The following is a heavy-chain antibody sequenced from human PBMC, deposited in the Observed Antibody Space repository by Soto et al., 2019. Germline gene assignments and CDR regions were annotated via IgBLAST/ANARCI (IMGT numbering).Heavy chain of an antibody. CDR2: IYYSGST. V-gene: IGHV4-59*04. CDR1: GGSISSYY. J-gene: IGHJ4*02. CDR3: ARLEGLATTSYYFDF. D-gene: IGHD1-1*01. Sequence: PSETLSLTCTVSGGSISSYYWSWIRQPPGKGLEWIGYIYYSGSTYYNPSLKTRVTISLDKSKNQFSLKLNSVTAADSAVYFCARLEGLATTSYYFDFWGQGALVTVSS.